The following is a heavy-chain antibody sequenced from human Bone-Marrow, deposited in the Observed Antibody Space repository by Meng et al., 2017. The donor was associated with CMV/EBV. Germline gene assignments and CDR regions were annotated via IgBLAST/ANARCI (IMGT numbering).Heavy chain of an antibody. D-gene: IGHD2-2*01. V-gene: IGHV4-30-4*08. CDR1: ISSGDYY. J-gene: IGHJ5*02. CDR3: ARDIVVVPAATGSNWFDP. Sequence: ISSGDYYWSWIRQPPGKGLEWIGYIYYSGSTYYNPSLKSRVTIAVDTSKNQFSLKLSSVTAADTAVYYCARDIVVVPAATGSNWFDPWGQGTLVTVSS. CDR2: IYYSGST.